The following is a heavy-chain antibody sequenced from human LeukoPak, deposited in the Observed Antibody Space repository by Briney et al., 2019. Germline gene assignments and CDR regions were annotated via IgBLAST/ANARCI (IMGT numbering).Heavy chain of an antibody. CDR2: VNPSSGST. CDR1: GYTFTSYF. Sequence: ASVKVSCKASGYTFTSYFMHWVRQAPGQGLEWMGVVNPSSGSTTYSQKFQGRVTMTRDTSISTAYMELSSLTSDDTALYYCATDGAVAGTAYPEYWGQGTLVTVSS. J-gene: IGHJ4*02. CDR3: ATDGAVAGTAYPEY. V-gene: IGHV1-2*02. D-gene: IGHD6-19*01.